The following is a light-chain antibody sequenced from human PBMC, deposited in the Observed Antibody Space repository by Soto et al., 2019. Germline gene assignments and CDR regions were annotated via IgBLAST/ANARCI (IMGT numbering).Light chain of an antibody. J-gene: IGKJ2*01. V-gene: IGKV3-11*01. CDR2: DAS. CDR1: QSVSSY. CDR3: QQRSNWPYT. Sequence: EIVLTQSPATLSLSPGERATLSCRASQSVSSYLAWYQQQPGQAPRLLIYDASNRATGIPARFSGSGSGTDFTRTISSLEPEDFAVYYCQQRSNWPYTFGQGTKLEIK.